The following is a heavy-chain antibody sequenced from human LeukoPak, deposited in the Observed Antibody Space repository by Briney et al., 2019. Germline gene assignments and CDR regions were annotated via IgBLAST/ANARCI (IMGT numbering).Heavy chain of an antibody. Sequence: PGGSLRLSCAASGFTFSNYAINWVRQAPGKGLEWFSSISTTGTYTDYADSVKGRFTISRDNTKYSVFLQMNGLKAEDTAVYYCARIQTSSGASHYYFDYWGQGSLVTVSS. D-gene: IGHD2-15*01. CDR1: GFTFSNYA. CDR2: ISTTGTYT. J-gene: IGHJ4*02. V-gene: IGHV3-21*01. CDR3: ARIQTSSGASHYYFDY.